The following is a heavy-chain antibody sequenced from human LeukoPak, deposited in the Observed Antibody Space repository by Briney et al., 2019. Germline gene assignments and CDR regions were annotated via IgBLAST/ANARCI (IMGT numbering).Heavy chain of an antibody. CDR3: ARGGLIVGATDFLFDP. CDR1: GGFISSSSYY. V-gene: IGHV4-39*07. J-gene: IGHJ5*02. CDR2: IYYSGST. D-gene: IGHD1-26*01. Sequence: PSETLSLTCTVSGGFISSSSYYWGWIRQPPGKGLEWIGIIYYSGSTYYNPCLKSRVTISVDTSKNQFSPKLSSVTAADTAVYYCARGGLIVGATDFLFDPWGQGTLVTVSS.